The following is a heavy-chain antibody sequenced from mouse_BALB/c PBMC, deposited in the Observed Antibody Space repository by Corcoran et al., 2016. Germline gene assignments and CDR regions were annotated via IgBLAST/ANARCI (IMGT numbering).Heavy chain of an antibody. CDR3: ARPFIITVVAPAY. Sequence: EVQLQQSGPELVKPGASVKMSCKASGYTFTSYVMHWVKQKPGQGLEWIGYINPYNDGTKYNEKFKGKATLTSDKSSSTAYMELSSLTSEDSAVYYCARPFIITVVAPAYWGQGTLVTVSA. D-gene: IGHD1-1*01. J-gene: IGHJ3*01. CDR2: INPYNDGT. CDR1: GYTFTSYV. V-gene: IGHV1S136*01.